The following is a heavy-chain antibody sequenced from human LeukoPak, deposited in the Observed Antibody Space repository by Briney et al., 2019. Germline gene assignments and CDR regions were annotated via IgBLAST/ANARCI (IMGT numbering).Heavy chain of an antibody. D-gene: IGHD5-18*01. J-gene: IGHJ4*02. CDR1: GCSISSYY. CDR3: ERQRYSYGSPYYFDY. CDR2: IYYSGST. Sequence: SETLSLTCTGSGCSISSYYWSWLRQPPGKGLEWIGYIYYSGSTNYNPSLKSRGTISVDTSKNQFSLKLSSVTAAATADYYFERQRYSYGSPYYFDYWGQGTLVTVSS. V-gene: IGHV4-59*08.